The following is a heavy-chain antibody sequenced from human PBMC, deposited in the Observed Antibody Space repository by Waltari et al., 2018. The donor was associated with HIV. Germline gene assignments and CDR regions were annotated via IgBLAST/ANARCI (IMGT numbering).Heavy chain of an antibody. D-gene: IGHD3-22*01. CDR3: ARDYYDSSGRWRGVDY. CDR2: IYHSGST. Sequence: QLQLQESGSGLVKPSQTLSLTCAVSGGSISSGGYSWSWIRQPPGKGLEWIGYIYHSGSTYYNPSLKSRVTISVDRSKNQFSLKLSSVTAADTAVYYCARDYYDSSGRWRGVDYWGQGTLVTVSS. V-gene: IGHV4-30-2*01. J-gene: IGHJ4*02. CDR1: GGSISSGGYS.